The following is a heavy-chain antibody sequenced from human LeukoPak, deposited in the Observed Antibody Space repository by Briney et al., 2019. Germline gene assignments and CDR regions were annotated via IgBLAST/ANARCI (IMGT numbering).Heavy chain of an antibody. CDR1: GFTFSGYG. D-gene: IGHD6-19*01. V-gene: IGHV3-30*03. CDR3: ARDRGSGWSCFDY. CDR2: ISYDGSDK. Sequence: LGGSLRLSCAASGFTFSGYGMHWVRQAPGKGLEWVAVISYDGSDKYYADSVKGRFTISRDNSKNTLYLQMNSLRAEDTAVYYCARDRGSGWSCFDYWGQGTLVTVSS. J-gene: IGHJ4*02.